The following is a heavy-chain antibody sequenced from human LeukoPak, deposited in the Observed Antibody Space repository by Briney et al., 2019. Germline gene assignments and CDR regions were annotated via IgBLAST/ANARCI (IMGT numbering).Heavy chain of an antibody. CDR2: IRYDGSNK. CDR1: GFTFSSYG. V-gene: IGHV3-30*02. CDR3: AKDRYYDSSGYPSNYYYYYMDV. D-gene: IGHD3-22*01. J-gene: IGHJ6*03. Sequence: GGSLRLSCAASGFTFSSYGMHWVRQAPGKGLEWVAFIRYDGSNKYYADSVKGRFTISRDNSKNTLYLQMNSLRAEDTAVCYCAKDRYYDSSGYPSNYYYYYMDVWGKGTTVTVSS.